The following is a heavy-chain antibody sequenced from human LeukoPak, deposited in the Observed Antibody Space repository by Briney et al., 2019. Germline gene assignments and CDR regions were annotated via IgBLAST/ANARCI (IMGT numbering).Heavy chain of an antibody. V-gene: IGHV1-46*01. Sequence: GASVKVSCKASGYTFTSYYMHWVRQAPGQGLEWMGIINPSGGSTSYAQKFQGRVTMTRDTSTSTVSMELSSLRSEDTAVYYCARGQENNYYDSSGYQSTFDYWGQGTLVTVSS. CDR1: GYTFTSYY. D-gene: IGHD3-22*01. CDR2: INPSGGST. J-gene: IGHJ4*02. CDR3: ARGQENNYYDSSGYQSTFDY.